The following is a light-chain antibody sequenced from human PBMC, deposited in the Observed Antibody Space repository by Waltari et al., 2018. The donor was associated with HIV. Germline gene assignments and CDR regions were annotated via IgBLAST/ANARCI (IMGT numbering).Light chain of an antibody. CDR1: NSDVGHYNY. V-gene: IGLV2-14*01. CDR2: EVS. J-gene: IGLJ3*02. Sequence: QSALTQPASVSGSPGQSITISCPGTNSDVGHYNYVSWYQQHPGKVPKLMIYEVSNRPSGVSNRFSGSKSGNTASLTISGLQAEDEADYYCSSYTGRSTEVVFGGGTKLTVL. CDR3: SSYTGRSTEVV.